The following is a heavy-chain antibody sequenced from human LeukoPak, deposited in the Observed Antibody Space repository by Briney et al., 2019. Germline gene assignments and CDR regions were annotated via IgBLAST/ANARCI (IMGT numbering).Heavy chain of an antibody. CDR3: ARLAGTTSFYYYGMDV. CDR2: ISGSGVNT. V-gene: IGHV3-23*01. CDR1: GFTFSTYA. J-gene: IGHJ6*02. D-gene: IGHD1-7*01. Sequence: GGSLRLSCAASGFTFSTYAMGWVRQAPGKGLEWVSAISGSGVNTYYVDSVKGRFTISRDNSKNTLHLQMNSLRAEDTAVYYCARLAGTTSFYYYGMDVWGQGTTVTVSS.